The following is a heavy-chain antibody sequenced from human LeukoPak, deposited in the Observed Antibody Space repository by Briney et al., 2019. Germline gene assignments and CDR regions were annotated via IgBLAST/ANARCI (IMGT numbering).Heavy chain of an antibody. D-gene: IGHD3-10*01. Sequence: PSETLSLTCTVSGGSISSYYWSWIRQPPGKGLEWIGYIYYSGSTNYNPSLKSRVTISVDTSKNQFSLKLSSVTAADTAVYYCARDRVWFGEDNAFDIWSQGTMVTVSS. V-gene: IGHV4-59*01. CDR2: IYYSGST. J-gene: IGHJ3*02. CDR1: GGSISSYY. CDR3: ARDRVWFGEDNAFDI.